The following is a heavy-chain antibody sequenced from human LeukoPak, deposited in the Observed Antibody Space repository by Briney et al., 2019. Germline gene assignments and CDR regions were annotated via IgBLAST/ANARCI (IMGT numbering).Heavy chain of an antibody. CDR3: ARSQLGDSSGYYYVAGVDY. Sequence: PPGGSLRLSCAASGFTFSSDAMSWVRQAPGKGLEWVSYISSSGSTIYYADSVKGRFTISRDNAKNSLYLQMNSLRAEDTAVYYCARSQLGDSSGYYYVAGVDYWGQGTLVTVSS. V-gene: IGHV3-48*04. CDR1: GFTFSSDA. D-gene: IGHD3-22*01. CDR2: ISSSGSTI. J-gene: IGHJ4*02.